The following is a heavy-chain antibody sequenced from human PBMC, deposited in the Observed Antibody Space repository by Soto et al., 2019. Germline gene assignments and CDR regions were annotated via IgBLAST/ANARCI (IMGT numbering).Heavy chain of an antibody. V-gene: IGHV5-10-1*01. CDR2: IDPSDSYT. CDR3: ARRLNYYDSSGYYNYYYGMDV. J-gene: IGHJ6*02. D-gene: IGHD3-22*01. Sequence: PGESLKISCKGSGYSFTIYWISWVRQMPGKGLEWMGRIDPSDSYTNYSPSFQGHVTISADKSISTAYLQWSSLKASDTAMYYCARRLNYYDSSGYYNYYYGMDVWGQGTTVTVSS. CDR1: GYSFTIYW.